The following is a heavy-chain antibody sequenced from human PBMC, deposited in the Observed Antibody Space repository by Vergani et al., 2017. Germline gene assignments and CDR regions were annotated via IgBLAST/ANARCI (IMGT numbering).Heavy chain of an antibody. CDR3: AKDKVGGRDYYYYGMDV. D-gene: IGHD2-15*01. CDR1: GFTFSSYG. Sequence: QVQLVESGGGVVQPGRSLRLSCAASGFTFSSYGMHWVRQAPGKGLEWVAVISYDGSNKYYADSVKGRFTISRDNSKNTLYLQMNSLRAEDTAVYYCAKDKVGGRDYYYYGMDVWGQGP. J-gene: IGHJ6*02. CDR2: ISYDGSNK. V-gene: IGHV3-30*18.